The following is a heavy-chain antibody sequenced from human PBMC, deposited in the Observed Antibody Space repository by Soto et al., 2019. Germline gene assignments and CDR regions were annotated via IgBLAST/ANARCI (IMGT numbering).Heavy chain of an antibody. J-gene: IGHJ6*02. Sequence: QVQLVQSGAEVKKPGSPVKVSCKASGGTFSSYIITWVRQAPGQGLEWMGRIIPILDITYYAQRFQGRVTITADXXPXTXSMELSGLRSEDSAVYFCAKSPTPGSATSSYYGMDVWGQGTTVTVSS. CDR3: AKSPTPGSATSSYYGMDV. CDR2: IIPILDIT. D-gene: IGHD7-27*01. V-gene: IGHV1-69*02. CDR1: GGTFSSYI.